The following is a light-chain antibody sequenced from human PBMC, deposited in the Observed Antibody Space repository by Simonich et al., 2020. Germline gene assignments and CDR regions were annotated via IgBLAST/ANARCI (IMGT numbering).Light chain of an antibody. CDR2: YVS. CDR1: SSDVGGYNY. CDR3: SSYTSSSTKV. J-gene: IGLJ3*02. Sequence: QSALTQPASVSGSPGQSITISCTGTSSDVGGYNYVSWYQQHPVKAPKLMIYYVSKRPSGVSKRVSGSKSGNTASLTISGLQAEDEADYYCSSYTSSSTKVFGGGTKLTVL. V-gene: IGLV2-14*03.